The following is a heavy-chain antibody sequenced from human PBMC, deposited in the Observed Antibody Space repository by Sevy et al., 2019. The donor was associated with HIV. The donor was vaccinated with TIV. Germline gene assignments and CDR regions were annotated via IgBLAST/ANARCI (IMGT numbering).Heavy chain of an antibody. CDR1: GFTFSSYA. Sequence: GGSLRLSCAASGFTFSSYAMNWVRQAPGKGLEWVSTISGSGGSTYYADSVKGRFTISRDNSKNTVYLQMNSLRAEDRAVYYCAKRSSIGGGYFDYWGQGTLVTVSS. V-gene: IGHV3-23*01. CDR2: ISGSGGST. CDR3: AKRSSIGGGYFDY. J-gene: IGHJ4*02. D-gene: IGHD3-10*01.